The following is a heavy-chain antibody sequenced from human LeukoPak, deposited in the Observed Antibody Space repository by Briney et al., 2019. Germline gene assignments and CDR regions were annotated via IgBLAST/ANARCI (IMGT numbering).Heavy chain of an antibody. CDR2: IYTGGST. V-gene: IGHV4-4*09. Sequence: ETLSLTCTVSGCSISSYYWSWVRQPPGKGLEWIGYIYTGGSTNYNASLKSRVTISVDTSKNQFYLKLSSVTAADTAVYYCARERDDILTAHMDVWGKGTTVTVSS. D-gene: IGHD3-9*01. CDR1: GCSISSYY. CDR3: ARERDDILTAHMDV. J-gene: IGHJ6*03.